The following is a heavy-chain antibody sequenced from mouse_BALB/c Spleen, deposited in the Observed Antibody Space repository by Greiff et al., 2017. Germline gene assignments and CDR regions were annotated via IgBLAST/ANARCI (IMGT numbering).Heavy chain of an antibody. CDR1: GYSITSDYA. V-gene: IGHV3-2*02. D-gene: IGHD2-4*01. J-gene: IGHJ1*01. Sequence: EVQLQQSGPGLVKPSQSLSLTCTVTGYSITSDYAWNWIRQFPGNQLEWMGYISYSGSTSYNPSLKSRISITRDTSKNQFFLQLNSVTTEDTATYYCARDYDYDKENWYFDVWGAGTTVTVSS. CDR3: ARDYDYDKENWYFDV. CDR2: ISYSGST.